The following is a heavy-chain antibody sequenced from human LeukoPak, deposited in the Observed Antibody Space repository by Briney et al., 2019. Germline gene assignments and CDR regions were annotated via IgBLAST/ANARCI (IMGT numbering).Heavy chain of an antibody. CDR2: IHSDGSST. D-gene: IGHD1-26*01. CDR1: GFTFSSYC. CDR3: ARDGVGPTPFDY. V-gene: IGHV3-74*01. Sequence: GGSLRLSCAASGFTFSSYCMTWVRQAPGKGLVWVSHIHSDGSSTTYADSVKGRFTISRDNAKNTLYLQMNSLRAEDTAVYYCARDGVGPTPFDYWGQGTLVTVSS. J-gene: IGHJ4*02.